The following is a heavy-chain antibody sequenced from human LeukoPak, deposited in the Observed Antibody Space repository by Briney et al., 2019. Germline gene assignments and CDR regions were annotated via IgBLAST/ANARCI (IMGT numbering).Heavy chain of an antibody. V-gene: IGHV3-7*01. D-gene: IGHD6-13*01. CDR1: RFTFNSYW. CDR3: AREGPYRSSSFDC. CDR2: IKQDESEK. J-gene: IGHJ4*02. Sequence: GGSLRLSCAASRFTFNSYWMSWVRQAPGKGLEWVANIKQDESEKYYVDSVKGRFTISRDNAKNSVYLQMDSLRVEDTAVYYCAREGPYRSSSFDCWGQGTLVTVSS.